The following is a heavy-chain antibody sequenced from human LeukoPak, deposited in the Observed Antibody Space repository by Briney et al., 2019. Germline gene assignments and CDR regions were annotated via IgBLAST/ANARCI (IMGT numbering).Heavy chain of an antibody. CDR2: ISTYNGNT. D-gene: IGHD6-19*01. CDR1: GGTFSSYA. V-gene: IGHV1-18*01. J-gene: IGHJ5*02. CDR3: ARVESMQWLVRNNWFAP. Sequence: GASVKVSCKASGGTFSSYAISWVRQAPGQGLEWMGWISTYNGNTNYAQKLQGRVTMTTDTSTSTAYMELRSLRSDDTAFYYCARVESMQWLVRNNWFAPWGQGTLVTVSS.